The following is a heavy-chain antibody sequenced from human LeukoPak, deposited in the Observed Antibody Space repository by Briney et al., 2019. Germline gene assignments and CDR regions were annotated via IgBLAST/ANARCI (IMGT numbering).Heavy chain of an antibody. Sequence: SETLSLTCAVSGGSISSGGYSWSWIRQPPGKGLEWIGYIYHSGSTYYNPSLKSRVTISVDRSKNQFSLKLSSATAADTAVYYCARGGNGYFSNAFDIWGQGTMVTVSS. D-gene: IGHD5-18*01. J-gene: IGHJ3*02. CDR1: GGSISSGGYS. CDR2: IYHSGST. CDR3: ARGGNGYFSNAFDI. V-gene: IGHV4-30-2*01.